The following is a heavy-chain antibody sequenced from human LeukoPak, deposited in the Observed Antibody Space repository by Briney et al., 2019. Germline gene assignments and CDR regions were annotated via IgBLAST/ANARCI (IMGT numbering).Heavy chain of an antibody. CDR2: INTNTGNP. J-gene: IGHJ4*02. V-gene: IGHV7-4-1*02. CDR1: GYTFTSYA. D-gene: IGHD3-10*01. Sequence: AASVKVSCKASGYTFTSYAMNWVRQAPGQGLEWMGWINTNTGNPTYAQGFTGRFVFSLDTSVSTAYLQISSLKAEDTAVYYCARDGILWFGELLNNWGQGALVTVSS. CDR3: ARDGILWFGELLNN.